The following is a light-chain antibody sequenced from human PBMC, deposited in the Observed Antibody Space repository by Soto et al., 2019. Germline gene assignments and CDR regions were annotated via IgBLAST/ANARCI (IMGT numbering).Light chain of an antibody. CDR2: GAS. CDR1: QSVDSS. Sequence: EKVMTQSPATLSVSPGERATLSCRASQSVDSSLAWYQQKPGQAPRLLIYGASTRATGIPARFSGSGSGTEFTLTISSLQSEDFAVYYCQQYYNWPPWTFGQGTRVEVK. V-gene: IGKV3-15*01. J-gene: IGKJ1*01. CDR3: QQYYNWPPWT.